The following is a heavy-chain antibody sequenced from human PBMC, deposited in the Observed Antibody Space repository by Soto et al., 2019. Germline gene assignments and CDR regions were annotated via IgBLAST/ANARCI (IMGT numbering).Heavy chain of an antibody. Sequence: QVQLQESGPGLVRPSGTLSLTCAVSRGSISGSYWWSWVRQPPGKGLEWIGEIFHGGSTNYNPSRKSRVTLSVDKSKNQFSLTLSSVTAADTAVYYCARKIGAFDIWGQGTMVTVSS. D-gene: IGHD3-22*01. J-gene: IGHJ3*02. V-gene: IGHV4-4*02. CDR1: RGSISGSYW. CDR3: ARKIGAFDI. CDR2: IFHGGST.